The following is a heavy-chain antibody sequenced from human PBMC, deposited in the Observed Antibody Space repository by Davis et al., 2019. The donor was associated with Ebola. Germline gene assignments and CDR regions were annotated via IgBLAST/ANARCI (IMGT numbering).Heavy chain of an antibody. CDR2: IYHSGST. CDR1: GGSISSSNW. D-gene: IGHD3-16*01. J-gene: IGHJ6*02. Sequence: MPSETLSLTCAVSGGSISSSNWWSWVRQPPGKGLEWIGEIYHSGSTNYNPSLKSRVTISVDTSKNQFSLKLSSVTAADTAVYYCARGGRGIWAALNVWGQGTTVTVSS. V-gene: IGHV4-4*02. CDR3: ARGGRGIWAALNV.